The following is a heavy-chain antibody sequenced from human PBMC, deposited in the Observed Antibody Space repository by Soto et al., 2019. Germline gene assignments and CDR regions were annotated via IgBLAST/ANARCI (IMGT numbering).Heavy chain of an antibody. Sequence: GGSLRLSCAASGFTFSSYWMSWVRQAPGKGLEWVANIKQDGSEKYYVDSVKGRLTISRDNAKNSLYLQMNSLRAEDTAVYYCARDPKYPDYCSGGSCYPRPSDYWGQGTLVTVSS. V-gene: IGHV3-7*05. CDR1: GFTFSSYW. CDR2: IKQDGSEK. J-gene: IGHJ4*02. D-gene: IGHD2-15*01. CDR3: ARDPKYPDYCSGGSCYPRPSDY.